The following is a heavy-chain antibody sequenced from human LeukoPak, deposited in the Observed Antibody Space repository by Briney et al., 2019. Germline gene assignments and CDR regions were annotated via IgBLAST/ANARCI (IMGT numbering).Heavy chain of an antibody. CDR1: GFTFSSYA. CDR3: ARDAGLLEWLLPED. D-gene: IGHD3-3*01. J-gene: IGHJ4*02. CDR2: ISYDGSNK. Sequence: GGSLRLSCAASGFTFSSYAMHWVRQAPGKGLEWVAVISYDGSNKYYADSVKGRYTISRDNSKNTLYLQMNSLRAEDTAVYYCARDAGLLEWLLPEDWGQGTLVTVSS. V-gene: IGHV3-30*01.